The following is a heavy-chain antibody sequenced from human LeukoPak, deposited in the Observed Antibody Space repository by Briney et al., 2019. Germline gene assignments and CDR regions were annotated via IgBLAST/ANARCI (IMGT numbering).Heavy chain of an antibody. J-gene: IGHJ4*02. CDR1: GFSFSSSN. D-gene: IGHD2-2*03. CDR2: IESSSSPI. V-gene: IGHV3-48*04. Sequence: GGSLRLSCAASGFSFSSSNMNWVRQAPGKGLEWVSYIESSSSPIYYTDSVKGRFTISRDNAKNSLYLQMNSLRAEDTAVYYCARLRGYSYGYADYWGRGTLVTVSS. CDR3: ARLRGYSYGYADY.